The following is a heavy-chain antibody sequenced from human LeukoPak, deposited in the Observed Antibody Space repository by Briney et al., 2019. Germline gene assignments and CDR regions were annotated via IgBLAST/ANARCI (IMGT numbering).Heavy chain of an antibody. CDR3: ARDGSGSGSPFDY. Sequence: SETLSLTCTVSGGSISSSSYYWGWIRQPPGKGLEWIGSIYHSGTTYYNPSLKSRVTISVDTSKNQFSLKLNSVTAADTAVYYCARDGSGSGSPFDYWGQGTLVTVSS. D-gene: IGHD3-22*01. CDR1: GGSISSSSYY. J-gene: IGHJ4*02. V-gene: IGHV4-39*07. CDR2: IYHSGTT.